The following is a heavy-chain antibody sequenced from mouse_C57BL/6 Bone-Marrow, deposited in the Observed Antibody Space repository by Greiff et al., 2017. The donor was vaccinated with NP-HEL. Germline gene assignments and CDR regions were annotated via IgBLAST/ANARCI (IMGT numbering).Heavy chain of an antibody. Sequence: EVKLMESGGGLVQPGGSLKLSCAASGFTFSDYGMAWVRQAPRKGPEWVAFISNLAYSIYSADNVTGRFTISRETAKNTLYLEMSSLRSEDTAMYYCALDYGSSYGWFAYWGQGTLVTVSA. V-gene: IGHV5-15*01. J-gene: IGHJ3*01. CDR2: ISNLAYSI. CDR1: GFTFSDYG. D-gene: IGHD1-1*01. CDR3: ALDYGSSYGWFAY.